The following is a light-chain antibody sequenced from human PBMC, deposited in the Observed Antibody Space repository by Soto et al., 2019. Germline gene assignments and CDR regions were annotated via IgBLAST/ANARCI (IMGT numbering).Light chain of an antibody. J-gene: IGKJ1*01. V-gene: IGKV3-15*01. CDR1: QSVDTN. CDR2: GAS. CDR3: QQYQYWPPRT. Sequence: VMTQSPGTLSVSPGERATLSCKASQSVDTNLAWYQQKPGQAPRLLISGASTRDTGVSARFSGSGSGTEFTLTISSLQSEDFAVYYCQQYQYWPPRTFGQGTKVEIK.